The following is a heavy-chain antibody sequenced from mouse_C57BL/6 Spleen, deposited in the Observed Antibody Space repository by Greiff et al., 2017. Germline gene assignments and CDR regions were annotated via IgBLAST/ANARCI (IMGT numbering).Heavy chain of an antibody. CDR3: ARTIYDYDGGAWFAY. D-gene: IGHD2-4*01. J-gene: IGHJ3*01. CDR2: ISDGGSYT. V-gene: IGHV5-4*03. CDR1: GFTFSSYA. Sequence: EVKLMESGGGLVKPGGSLKLSCAASGFTFSSYAMSWVRQTPEKRLAWVATISDGGSYTYYPDNVKGRFTISRDNAKNNLYLQMSHLKSEDTAMYYCARTIYDYDGGAWFAYWGQGTLVTVSA.